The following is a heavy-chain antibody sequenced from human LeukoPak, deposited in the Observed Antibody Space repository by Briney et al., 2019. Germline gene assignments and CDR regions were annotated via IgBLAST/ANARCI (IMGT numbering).Heavy chain of an antibody. Sequence: GGSLRLSCAASGFTFSTYSMSWVRQAPGKGLEWVSSISSSSSHIYYADSVKGRFTISRDNAKNSLYLQMNSLTAEDAAVYYCAKCSSGSYYSSGDYWGQGTLVTVSS. J-gene: IGHJ4*02. CDR1: GFTFSTYS. CDR2: ISSSSSHI. D-gene: IGHD2-15*01. CDR3: AKCSSGSYYSSGDY. V-gene: IGHV3-21*04.